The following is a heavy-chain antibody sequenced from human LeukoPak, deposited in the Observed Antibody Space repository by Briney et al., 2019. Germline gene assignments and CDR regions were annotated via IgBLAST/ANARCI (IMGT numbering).Heavy chain of an antibody. CDR1: GGSISSYY. D-gene: IGHD3-22*01. CDR3: ARDTGYLGSNYGMDV. V-gene: IGHV4-59*01. CDR2: IFYSGST. J-gene: IGHJ6*02. Sequence: SETLSLTCTVSGGSISSYYWSWIRQPPGKGLEWIGYIFYSGSTNCNPSLKSRVTISVDTSKNQFSLNLSSVTAADTAIYYCARDTGYLGSNYGMDVWGHGTTVTVSS.